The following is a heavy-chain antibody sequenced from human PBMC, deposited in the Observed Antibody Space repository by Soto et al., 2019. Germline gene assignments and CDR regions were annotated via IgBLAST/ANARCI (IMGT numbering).Heavy chain of an antibody. V-gene: IGHV6-1*01. J-gene: IGHJ6*02. Sequence: SQTLSLTCAISGDSVSSNSAAWNWISQSPSRGLEWLGRTYYRSKWYNDYAVSVKSRITINPDTSKNQFSLQLNSVTPEDTAVYYCARGKLQVLMVYAIRNDGYYGMDVWGQGTTVTVSS. CDR2: TYYRSKWYN. CDR3: ARGKLQVLMVYAIRNDGYYGMDV. CDR1: GDSVSSNSAA. D-gene: IGHD2-8*01.